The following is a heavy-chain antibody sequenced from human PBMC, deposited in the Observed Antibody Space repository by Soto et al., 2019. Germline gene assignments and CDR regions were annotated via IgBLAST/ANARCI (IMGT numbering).Heavy chain of an antibody. V-gene: IGHV4-4*02. CDR3: ARDQLYYNDISGRPLNSFVV. CDR1: GGSISSSNW. D-gene: IGHD3-22*01. CDR2: IHHSGST. Sequence: SETLSLTCAVSGGSISSSNWWSWVRQPPGKGLEWIGEIHHSGSTNYNPSLKSRVTISVDKSRNQFSLKLTSVTAADTALYFCARDQLYYNDISGRPLNSFVVWGQGTMVTVSS. J-gene: IGHJ3*01.